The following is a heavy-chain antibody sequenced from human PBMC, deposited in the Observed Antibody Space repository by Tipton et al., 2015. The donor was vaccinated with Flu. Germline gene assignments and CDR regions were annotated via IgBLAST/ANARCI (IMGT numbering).Heavy chain of an antibody. J-gene: IGHJ6*02. CDR1: GDSISSSSYY. Sequence: LRLSCTVSGDSISSSSYYWGWIRQPPGKGLEWIGSIYYSGSTYYNPSLKSRVTISVDTSKNQFSLKLSSVTAADTAVYYCARDRSDPSGYNSGLPLYYYYYYGMDGWGQGTTVTVSS. CDR3: ARDRSDPSGYNSGLPLYYYYYYGMDG. CDR2: IYYSGST. V-gene: IGHV4-39*07. D-gene: IGHD5-18*01.